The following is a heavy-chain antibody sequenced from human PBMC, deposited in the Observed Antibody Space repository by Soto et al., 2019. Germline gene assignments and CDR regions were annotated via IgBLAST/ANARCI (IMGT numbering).Heavy chain of an antibody. D-gene: IGHD2-15*01. CDR2: IWYDGSNK. J-gene: IGHJ4*02. CDR3: ARDPGCSGGSCYLDY. V-gene: IGHV3-33*01. CDR1: GFTFSSYG. Sequence: PGGSLRLSCAASGFTFSSYGMHWVRQAPGKGLEWVAVIWYDGSNKYYADSVKGRFTISRDNSKNTLYLQMNSLRAEDTAVYYCARDPGCSGGSCYLDYWGQGTLVTVSS.